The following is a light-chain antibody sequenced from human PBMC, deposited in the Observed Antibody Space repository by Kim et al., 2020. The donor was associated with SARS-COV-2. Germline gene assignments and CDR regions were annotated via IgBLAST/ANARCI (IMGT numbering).Light chain of an antibody. CDR2: DAS. Sequence: ASVGDRVTITCRASQSINRWLAWVHQKPGKAPKLLIYDASNVESVVPSRLSGSGYGTEFTLTISSLQPEDFATYYCQQYNSYPWTFGQGTKVDIK. V-gene: IGKV1-5*01. CDR3: QQYNSYPWT. J-gene: IGKJ1*01. CDR1: QSINRW.